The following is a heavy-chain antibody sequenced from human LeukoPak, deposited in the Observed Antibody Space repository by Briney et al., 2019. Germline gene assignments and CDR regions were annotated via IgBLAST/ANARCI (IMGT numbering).Heavy chain of an antibody. Sequence: PGGSLRLSCAASGFRFSDYSMNWVRHAPREGLEWSSDVGIDSGNTNYADSEKGRFTISGDKAKNSLYLQMNSLRVEDTAVYYCARDYKYAFDNWGQGTLVTVSS. J-gene: IGHJ4*02. D-gene: IGHD5-24*01. CDR3: ARDYKYAFDN. V-gene: IGHV3-48*01. CDR2: VGIDSGNT. CDR1: GFRFSDYS.